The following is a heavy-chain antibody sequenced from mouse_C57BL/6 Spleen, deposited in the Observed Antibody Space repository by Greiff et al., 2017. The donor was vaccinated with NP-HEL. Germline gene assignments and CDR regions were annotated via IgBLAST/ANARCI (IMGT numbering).Heavy chain of an antibody. V-gene: IGHV5-16*01. D-gene: IGHD1-1*01. CDR2: INYDGSST. Sequence: EVQLVESEGGLVQPGSSMKLSCTASGFTFSDYYMAWVRQVPEKGLEWVANINYDGSSTYYLDSLKSRFIISRDNGKNILYLQMSSLKSEDTATYYCARGGYYYCSSYDAMDYWGQGTSVTVSS. CDR1: GFTFSDYY. CDR3: ARGGYYYCSSYDAMDY. J-gene: IGHJ4*01.